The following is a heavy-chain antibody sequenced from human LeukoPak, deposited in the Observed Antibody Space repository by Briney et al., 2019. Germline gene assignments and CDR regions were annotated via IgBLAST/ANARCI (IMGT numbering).Heavy chain of an antibody. CDR2: ISSSSSYI. D-gene: IGHD5-18*01. CDR1: GFTFNNYN. J-gene: IGHJ4*02. Sequence: PGGSLRLSCAASGFTFNNYNMNWVRQAPGKGLEWVSSISSSSSYIYYADSVKGRFTISRDNAKNSLYLQMSSLRAEDTAVYYCARERGYSYGYSDYWGQGTLVTVSS. CDR3: ARERGYSYGYSDY. V-gene: IGHV3-21*01.